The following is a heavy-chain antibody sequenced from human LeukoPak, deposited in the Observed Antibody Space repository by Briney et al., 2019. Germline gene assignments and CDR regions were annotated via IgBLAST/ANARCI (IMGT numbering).Heavy chain of an antibody. CDR1: GGSISSYY. J-gene: IGHJ6*03. D-gene: IGHD2-15*01. V-gene: IGHV4-4*07. CDR3: ASFYCSGGSCYQYYSYYYMDV. CDR2: IYTSGST. Sequence: NTSETLSLTCTVSGGSISSYYWSWIRQPAGKGLEWIGRIYTSGSTNYNPSLKSRVTMSVDTSKNQFSLKLNSVTAADTAVYYCASFYCSGGSCYQYYSYYYMDVWGKGTTVTISS.